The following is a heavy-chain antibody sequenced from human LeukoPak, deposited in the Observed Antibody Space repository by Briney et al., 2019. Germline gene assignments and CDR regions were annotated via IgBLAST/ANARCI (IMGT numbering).Heavy chain of an antibody. V-gene: IGHV3-64*01. Sequence: PGGSLRLSCAASGFTFNSYAMHWVRQAPGKGLEYVSAISSNGGSTYYANSVKGGFTNSRDNSKNTLYLQMGSLRAEDMAVYYCARSLRLYGDYFDYWGQGTLVTVSS. CDR1: GFTFNSYA. CDR2: ISSNGGST. CDR3: ARSLRLYGDYFDY. J-gene: IGHJ4*02. D-gene: IGHD4-17*01.